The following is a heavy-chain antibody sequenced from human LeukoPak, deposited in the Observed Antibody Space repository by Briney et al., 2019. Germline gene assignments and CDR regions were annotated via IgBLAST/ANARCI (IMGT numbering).Heavy chain of an antibody. J-gene: IGHJ4*02. CDR1: GFTFDEYA. CDR2: ISWNSGSI. Sequence: GGSLRLSCAASGFTFDEYAMHWVRQAPGKGLEWVSGISWNSGSIVYGDSVKGRFTISRDNAKNSLYLQMNSQRAEHTALYYCAKDNGIAVAGTLDYWGQGTLVTVSS. V-gene: IGHV3-9*01. CDR3: AKDNGIAVAGTLDY. D-gene: IGHD6-19*01.